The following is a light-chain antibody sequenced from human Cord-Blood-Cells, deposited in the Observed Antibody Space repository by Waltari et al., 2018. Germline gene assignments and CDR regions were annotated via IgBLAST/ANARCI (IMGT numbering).Light chain of an antibody. CDR1: SSNIGNNY. CDR2: GNK. J-gene: IGLJ2*01. Sequence: QSVLTQPPSVSAAPGQKVTISCSGSSSNIGNNYVSWHQQLPGTAPKLLMYGNKKRPSGIPDRFSGAKSGTSATLGIPGPQTGDEADYYCGTWDSSLSAVVFGGGTKLTVL. CDR3: GTWDSSLSAVV. V-gene: IGLV1-51*01.